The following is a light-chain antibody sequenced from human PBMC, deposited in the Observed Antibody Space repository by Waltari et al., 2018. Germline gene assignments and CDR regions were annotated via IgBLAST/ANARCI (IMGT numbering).Light chain of an antibody. Sequence: IVLTQSPDTLSLSPGERTTLSCRASQSVSSISLAWYQQKPGQAPRLLIYGTSSRATGFPDRFCGSGSGTYFTLTISRLEPGDFAVYHCQQYDGAAVTFGGGTKVEVK. J-gene: IGKJ4*01. CDR2: GTS. CDR3: QQYDGAAVT. CDR1: QSVSSIS. V-gene: IGKV3-20*01.